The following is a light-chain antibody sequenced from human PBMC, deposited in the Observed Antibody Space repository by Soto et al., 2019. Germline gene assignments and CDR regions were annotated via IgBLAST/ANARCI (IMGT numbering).Light chain of an antibody. CDR1: QSVTNRY. V-gene: IGKV3-20*01. J-gene: IGKJ1*01. Sequence: ENVLTQSPGILSLSPGERATLSCRATQSVTNRYFAWYQQKPGQAPRLLIYGISSRATDIPDRFSGGGSGTDFTLTISRLEPEDFAVYFCQQYANPPWTFGQGTRVDIK. CDR2: GIS. CDR3: QQYANPPWT.